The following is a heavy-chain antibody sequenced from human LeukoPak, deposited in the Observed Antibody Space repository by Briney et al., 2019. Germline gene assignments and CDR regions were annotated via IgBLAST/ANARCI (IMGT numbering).Heavy chain of an antibody. CDR2: IHHSGRS. D-gene: IGHD6-25*01. CDR3: ARGGNRFSGFYFDY. Sequence: SSETLSLTCTVSADSLSSGGNCWAWIHQFPGKGLESIGFIHHSGRSRHNPSLTDRVAISVDTSRKKFALKLSSVTAADTAMYYCARGGNRFSGFYFDYWGQGSQVIVSS. V-gene: IGHV4-31*03. CDR1: ADSLSSGGNC. J-gene: IGHJ4*02.